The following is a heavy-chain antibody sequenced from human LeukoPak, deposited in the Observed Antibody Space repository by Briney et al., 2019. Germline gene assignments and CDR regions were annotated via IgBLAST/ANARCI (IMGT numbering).Heavy chain of an antibody. Sequence: SETLSLTCTVSGGSISSYYWSWIRQPPGKGLEWIGYIYYSGGTNYNPSLKSRVTISVDTSKNQFSLKLSSVTAADTAVYYCARSGYSYGLIYWGQGTLVTVSP. V-gene: IGHV4-59*01. D-gene: IGHD5-18*01. CDR3: ARSGYSYGLIY. J-gene: IGHJ4*02. CDR2: IYYSGGT. CDR1: GGSISSYY.